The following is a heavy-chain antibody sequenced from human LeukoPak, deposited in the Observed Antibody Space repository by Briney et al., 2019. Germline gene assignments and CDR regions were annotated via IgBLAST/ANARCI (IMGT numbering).Heavy chain of an antibody. J-gene: IGHJ4*02. CDR2: ISNDAGNY. D-gene: IGHD3-9*01. CDR1: GFTFSSYG. Sequence: GGSLRLSCAASGFTFSSYGMHWVRQAPGKGLEWVALISNDAGNYYYADSVKGRFTISRDNSKNTLYLQMNSLRAEDAAVYFCAKDRRLYDILTPFDYWGQGTLVTVSS. V-gene: IGHV3-30*18. CDR3: AKDRRLYDILTPFDY.